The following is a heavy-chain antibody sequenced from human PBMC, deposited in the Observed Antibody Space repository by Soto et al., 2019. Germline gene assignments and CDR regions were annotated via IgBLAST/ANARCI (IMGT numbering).Heavy chain of an antibody. CDR1: GYSFTDYH. D-gene: IGHD2-8*01. Sequence: ASVKVSCKASGYSFTDYHIHWVRQAPGQGLEWLGRIHPKSGGTSTAQKVQGWVTMTTDTSIRTASMELTRLTSDGPAIYYCARGDSTDCSNGVCSFFYNHDMDVWGQGTTVTVSS. V-gene: IGHV1-2*04. J-gene: IGHJ6*02. CDR2: IHPKSGGT. CDR3: ARGDSTDCSNGVCSFFYNHDMDV.